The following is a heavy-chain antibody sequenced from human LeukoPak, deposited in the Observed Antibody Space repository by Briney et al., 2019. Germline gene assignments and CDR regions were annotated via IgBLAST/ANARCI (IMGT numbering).Heavy chain of an antibody. V-gene: IGHV1-8*03. CDR1: GYTFTRYD. Sequence: GASVKVSCTASGYTFTRYDINWVRQATGQGLEWMGWINLNSGNTGYAQKFQGRVTITRDTSIRTAYMEVSSLTSEDTAVYYCARVDGSPDYWGQGTLLTVSS. CDR3: ARVDGSPDY. J-gene: IGHJ4*02. CDR2: INLNSGNT. D-gene: IGHD2-15*01.